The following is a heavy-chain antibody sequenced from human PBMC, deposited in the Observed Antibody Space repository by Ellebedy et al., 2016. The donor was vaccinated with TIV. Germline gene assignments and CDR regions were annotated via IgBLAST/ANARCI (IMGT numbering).Heavy chain of an antibody. V-gene: IGHV3-23*01. CDR1: GFNFSTYG. CDR2: ISQSPGIT. J-gene: IGHJ4*02. CDR3: TRARDIGGTVDY. D-gene: IGHD2-15*01. Sequence: GESLKISCETSGFNFSTYGMNWVRQAPGKGLEWVSTISQSPGITYYARSVKGRFTISRDDFKNTMYLQMHSLRGDDTAVYYCTRARDIGGTVDYWGQGTLVTVSS.